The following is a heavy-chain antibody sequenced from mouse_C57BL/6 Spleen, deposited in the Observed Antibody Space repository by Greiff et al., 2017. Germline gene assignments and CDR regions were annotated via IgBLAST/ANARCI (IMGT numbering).Heavy chain of an antibody. CDR3: ARHGSSNYFDY. D-gene: IGHD1-1*01. CDR2: IYPGDGDT. Sequence: QVHVKQSGAELVKPGASVKISCKASGYAFSSYWMNWVKQRPGKGLEWIGQIYPGDGDTNYNGKFKGKATLTADKSSSTAYMQLSSLTSEDSAVYFCARHGSSNYFDYWGQGTTLTVSS. V-gene: IGHV1-80*01. CDR1: GYAFSSYW. J-gene: IGHJ2*01.